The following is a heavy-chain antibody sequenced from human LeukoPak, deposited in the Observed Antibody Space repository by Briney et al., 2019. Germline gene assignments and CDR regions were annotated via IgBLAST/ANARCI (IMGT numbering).Heavy chain of an antibody. CDR2: INHSGST. Sequence: SETLSLTCAFSGGSFSGYYWSWIRQPPGQGLEWIGEINHSGSTNYNPSLKSRVTISVDTSKNQFSLKLSSVTAADTAVYYCARAEYNMIVVVIKVFDIWGQGTMVTVSS. V-gene: IGHV4-34*01. CDR1: GGSFSGYY. D-gene: IGHD3-22*01. CDR3: ARAEYNMIVVVIKVFDI. J-gene: IGHJ3*02.